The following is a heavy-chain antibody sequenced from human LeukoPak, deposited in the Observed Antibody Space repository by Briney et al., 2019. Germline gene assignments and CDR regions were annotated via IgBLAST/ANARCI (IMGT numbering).Heavy chain of an antibody. V-gene: IGHV3-30-3*01. D-gene: IGHD6-19*01. CDR1: GFTFSSYA. CDR2: ISYDGSNK. CDR3: ARAKYSSGWYYFDY. J-gene: IGHJ4*02. Sequence: PGRSLRLSCAASGFTFSSYAMHWVRQAPGKGLEWVAVISYDGSNKYYADSVKGRFTISRDNSKNTLYLQMNSLRAEDTAVYYCARAKYSSGWYYFDYWGQGTLVTVSS.